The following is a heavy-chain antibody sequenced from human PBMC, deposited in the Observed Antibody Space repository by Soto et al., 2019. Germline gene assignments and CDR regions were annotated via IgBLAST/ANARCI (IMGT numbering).Heavy chain of an antibody. CDR1: GCSISGGCDY. D-gene: IGHD4-4*01. V-gene: IGHV4-31*11. CDR2: IYYSGST. Sequence: PSDTLSLTWAVSGCSISGGCDYWSWIHQHPGKGLEWIGYIYYSGSTYYNPSLKSRVTISVDTSKNQFSLKLSSVTAADTAVYYCARDRFDSNYYYYYGMDVWGQGTTVTSP. CDR3: ARDRFDSNYYYYYGMDV. J-gene: IGHJ6*02.